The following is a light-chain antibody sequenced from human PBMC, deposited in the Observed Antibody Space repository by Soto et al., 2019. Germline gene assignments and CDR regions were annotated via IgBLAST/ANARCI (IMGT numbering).Light chain of an antibody. J-gene: IGKJ4*01. Sequence: DIQLTQSPSFLSASVGDRVTITCRASQGISSYLAWYQQKPGKAHKLLIYAAYTLQSGVQSRFSGSGSGTEFTLTIRSLQPEDFATYYCQQLNSYPLTFGGGTKVDIK. CDR3: QQLNSYPLT. V-gene: IGKV1-9*01. CDR2: AAY. CDR1: QGISSY.